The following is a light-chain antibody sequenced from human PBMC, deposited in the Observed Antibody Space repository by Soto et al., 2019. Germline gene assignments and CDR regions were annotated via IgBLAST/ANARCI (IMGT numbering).Light chain of an antibody. CDR2: GAS. CDR1: QTIRSNY. V-gene: IGKV3-20*01. Sequence: ETVLTQSPGTLSLSPGERATLSCRASQTIRSNYLAWYRQTPGQAPRLLIYGASNRATGIADRFSGSGSGTDLTLIISRLEPEDFALYYCQQYGSSLWTFGQGTKVEIK. J-gene: IGKJ1*01. CDR3: QQYGSSLWT.